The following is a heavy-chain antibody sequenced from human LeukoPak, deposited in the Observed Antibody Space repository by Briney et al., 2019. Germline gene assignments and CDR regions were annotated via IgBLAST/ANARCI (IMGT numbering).Heavy chain of an antibody. CDR3: ARGSMMTMTTVTGRGDP. CDR2: ISAYNGNT. Sequence: RASVKVSCKASGYTFTSYGISWVRQAPGQGLEWMGWISAYNGNTNYAQKLQGRVTMTTDTSTSTAYMELRSLRSDDTAVYYCARGSMMTMTTVTGRGDPWGQGTLVTVSS. D-gene: IGHD4-11*01. CDR1: GYTFTSYG. V-gene: IGHV1-18*01. J-gene: IGHJ5*02.